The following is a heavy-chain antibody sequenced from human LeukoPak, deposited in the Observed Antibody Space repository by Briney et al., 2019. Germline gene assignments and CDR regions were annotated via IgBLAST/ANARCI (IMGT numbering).Heavy chain of an antibody. Sequence: GASVKVSCKASGGTFSSYAIIWVRQAPGQGLEWMGRIIPILGIANYAQKFQGRVTITADKSTSTAYMELSSLRSEDTAVYYCARDRGGGRGVDFDYWGQGTLVTVSS. CDR3: ARDRGGGRGVDFDY. CDR2: IIPILGIA. D-gene: IGHD3-10*01. CDR1: GGTFSSYA. J-gene: IGHJ4*02. V-gene: IGHV1-69*04.